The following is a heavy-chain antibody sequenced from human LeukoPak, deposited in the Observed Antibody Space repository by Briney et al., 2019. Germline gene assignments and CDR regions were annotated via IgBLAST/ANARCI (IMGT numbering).Heavy chain of an antibody. CDR3: ARDRLRFLEWSRFDP. Sequence: SQTLSLTCTVSGDSISNSNYYWSWIRQPPGKGLEWIGYIYYSGSTYYNPSLKSRVTISVDTSKNQFSLKLSSVTAADTAVYYCARDRLRFLEWSRFDPWGQGTLVTVSS. CDR1: GDSISNSNYY. D-gene: IGHD3-3*01. V-gene: IGHV4-30-4*08. CDR2: IYYSGST. J-gene: IGHJ5*02.